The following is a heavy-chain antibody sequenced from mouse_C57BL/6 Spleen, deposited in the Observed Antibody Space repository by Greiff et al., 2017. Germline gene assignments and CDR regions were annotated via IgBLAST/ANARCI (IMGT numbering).Heavy chain of an antibody. Sequence: EVKLVESGGGLVQPGGSMKLSCAASGFTFSDAWMDWVRQSPEKGLEWVADIRNKANNHATYYAASVKGRFTISRDDSKSSVYLQMNSLRAEDTGIYYCTRKLGGGWFAYWGQGTLVTVSA. CDR1: GFTFSDAW. CDR2: IRNKANNHAT. D-gene: IGHD4-1*01. CDR3: TRKLGGGWFAY. J-gene: IGHJ3*01. V-gene: IGHV6-6*01.